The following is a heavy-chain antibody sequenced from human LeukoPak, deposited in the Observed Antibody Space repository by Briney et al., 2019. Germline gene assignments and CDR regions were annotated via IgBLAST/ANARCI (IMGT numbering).Heavy chain of an antibody. V-gene: IGHV1-69*05. CDR1: GGTFSSYA. D-gene: IGHD3-22*01. Sequence: GASVKVSCKASGGTFSSYAISWVRQAPGQGLEWMGRIIPIFGTANYAQKFQGRVTITTDESTSTAYMELSSLRSEDTAVYYCARELGTYYYDSSGYYAHFDYWGQGTLGTVSS. J-gene: IGHJ4*02. CDR2: IIPIFGTA. CDR3: ARELGTYYYDSSGYYAHFDY.